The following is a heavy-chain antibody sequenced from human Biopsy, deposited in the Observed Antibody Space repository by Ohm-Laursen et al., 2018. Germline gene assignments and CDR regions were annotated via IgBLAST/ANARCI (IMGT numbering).Heavy chain of an antibody. D-gene: IGHD3-22*01. CDR3: ARDFNYDGGGSFNFDY. CDR2: MNPNSGNT. CDR1: GYTFTNYI. Sequence: ASVKVSCKPSGYTFTNYIVNWVRQATGQGLEWMGWMNPNSGNTGYAQKFQGRVTMTRNTSISTAYMELSSLTSVDTAVYYCARDFNYDGGGSFNFDYWGQGTLVTVSS. V-gene: IGHV1-8*01. J-gene: IGHJ4*02.